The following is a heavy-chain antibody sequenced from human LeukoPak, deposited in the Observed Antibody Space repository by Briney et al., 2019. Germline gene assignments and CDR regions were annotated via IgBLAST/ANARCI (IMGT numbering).Heavy chain of an antibody. CDR2: IHYSGST. CDR1: GDSISSYY. D-gene: IGHD3-22*01. CDR3: AKDGDSSGYDAFDI. V-gene: IGHV4-59*01. Sequence: SETLSLTCTVSGDSISSYYWNWIRQPPGKGLEYIGWIHYSGSTDYNPSLKSRVTISLDRSKRQLSLNLRSVTAEDTALYYCAKDGDSSGYDAFDIWGQGTVVTVSS. J-gene: IGHJ3*02.